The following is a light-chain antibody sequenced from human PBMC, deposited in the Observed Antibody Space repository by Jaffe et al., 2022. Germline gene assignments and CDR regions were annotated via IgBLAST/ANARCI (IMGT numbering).Light chain of an antibody. V-gene: IGKV3D-15*03. CDR2: DAS. J-gene: IGKJ1*01. CDR3: QQYNNWPRWT. CDR1: QSVSSN. Sequence: EIVMTQSPATLSVSPGERATLSCRASQSVSSNLAWYQQKPGQAPSLLIYDASVRATGIPARFSGSGSGTEFTLTISILQSEDFGVYYCQQYNNWPRWTFGQGTKVEIK.